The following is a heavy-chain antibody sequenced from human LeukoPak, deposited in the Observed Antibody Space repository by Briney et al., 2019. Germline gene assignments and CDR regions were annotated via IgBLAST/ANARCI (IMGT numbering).Heavy chain of an antibody. J-gene: IGHJ4*01. V-gene: IGHV1-18*01. CDR3: ARTHRDTTSCLVIDD. CDR1: GYTFSSYG. D-gene: IGHD2-2*01. Sequence: ASVMVSCKASGYTFSSYGITWVRQAPGQGLEWTGWINAYNGNTNYAQNVQGRVTMTTDTSTSTAYMELRSLRSDDTAVYYCARTHRDTTSCLVIDDWGHRTIVTAAS. CDR2: INAYNGNT.